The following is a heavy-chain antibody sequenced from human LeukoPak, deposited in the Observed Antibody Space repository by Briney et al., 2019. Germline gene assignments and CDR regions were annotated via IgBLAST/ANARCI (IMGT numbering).Heavy chain of an antibody. Sequence: KAGGSLRLSCAASGFTFSDYYMSWIRQAPGKGLEWVSYISSSGSTIYYADSVKGRFTISRDNAKNSLYLQMNSLRAEDTAVYYCARAGIAAALFRIYFDYWGQGTLVTVSS. D-gene: IGHD6-13*01. CDR2: ISSSGSTI. CDR1: GFTFSDYY. CDR3: ARAGIAAALFRIYFDY. V-gene: IGHV3-11*01. J-gene: IGHJ4*02.